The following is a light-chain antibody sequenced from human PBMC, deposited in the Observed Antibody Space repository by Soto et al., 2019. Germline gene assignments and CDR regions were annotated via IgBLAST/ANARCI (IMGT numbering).Light chain of an antibody. CDR3: QSYDSSLTGSKV. J-gene: IGLJ1*01. V-gene: IGLV1-40*01. CDR1: SSSIGAGFD. Sequence: QSVLTQPPSVSGAPGQRVTISCTGSSSSIGAGFDVHWYQQLPGAAPKLLIYGNNYRASGVPDRFSGSKSGTSASLAITGLQAEDEADYYCQSYDSSLTGSKVFGTGTKLTVL. CDR2: GNN.